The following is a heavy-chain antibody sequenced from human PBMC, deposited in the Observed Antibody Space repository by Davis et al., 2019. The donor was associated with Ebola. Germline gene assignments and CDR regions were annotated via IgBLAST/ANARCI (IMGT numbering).Heavy chain of an antibody. D-gene: IGHD1-26*01. V-gene: IGHV1-69*13. J-gene: IGHJ4*02. CDR1: RYTLPGYY. CDR3: AREGYSGSYLYYFDY. CDR2: IIPIFGTA. Sequence: SSVPVSRMASRYTLPGYYMLWLRQAAGQGLGWMGGIIPIFGTANYAQKFQGRVTITADESTSTAYMELSSLRSEDTAVYYCAREGYSGSYLYYFDYWGQGTLVTVSS.